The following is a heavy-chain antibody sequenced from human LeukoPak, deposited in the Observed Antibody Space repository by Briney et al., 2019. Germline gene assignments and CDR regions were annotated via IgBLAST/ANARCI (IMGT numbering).Heavy chain of an antibody. CDR1: GFTFSDYH. D-gene: IGHD5-18*01. J-gene: IGHJ4*02. CDR2: ISSGDSTV. V-gene: IGHV3-11*01. Sequence: GGSLRLSCSASGFTFSDYHMSWVRQTPGKGLEWLSYISSGDSTVYYADAVKGRFTVSRDNAKNSLYLQMSSLRPEDTAVYYCARRPDGYAYGLDYWGQGTLVTVSS. CDR3: ARRPDGYAYGLDY.